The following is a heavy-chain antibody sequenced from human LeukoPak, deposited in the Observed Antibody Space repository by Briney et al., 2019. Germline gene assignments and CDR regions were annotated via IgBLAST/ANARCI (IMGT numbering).Heavy chain of an antibody. CDR1: GFTFSSYG. Sequence: GRSLRLSCAASGFTFSSYGMHWVRQAPGKGLEGVAVISYDGSNKYYADSVKGRFTISRDNSKNTLYLQMNSVRAEDTAVYYCAKDLYYWGQGTLVTVSS. CDR3: AKDLYY. CDR2: ISYDGSNK. V-gene: IGHV3-30*18. J-gene: IGHJ4*02.